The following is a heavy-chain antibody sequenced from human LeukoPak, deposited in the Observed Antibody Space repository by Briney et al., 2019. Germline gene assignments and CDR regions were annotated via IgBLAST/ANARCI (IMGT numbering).Heavy chain of an antibody. V-gene: IGHV5-51*01. CDR3: VRCPPTSSADY. J-gene: IGHJ4*02. CDR2: IYPGDSDT. Sequence: GESLKISCKGSGYSFTSYYWIGWVRQMPGKGLEWMGIIYPGDSDTRYSPSFQGQVTISADKSINNAYLQWSSLKASDTAMYYCVRCPPTSSADYWGQGTLVTVPS. CDR1: GYSFTSYYW. D-gene: IGHD1-26*01.